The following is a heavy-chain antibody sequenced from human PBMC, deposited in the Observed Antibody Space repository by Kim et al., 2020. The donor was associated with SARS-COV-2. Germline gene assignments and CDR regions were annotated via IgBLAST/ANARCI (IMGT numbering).Heavy chain of an antibody. Sequence: SETLSLTCTVSGGSISSYYWSWIRQPPGKGLEWIGYIYYSGSTNYNPSLKSRVTISVDTSKNQFSLKLSSVTAADTAVYYCARHERSSSSPLWGQGTLVTVSS. J-gene: IGHJ4*02. CDR1: GGSISSYY. CDR3: ARHERSSSSPL. CDR2: IYYSGST. V-gene: IGHV4-59*08. D-gene: IGHD6-6*01.